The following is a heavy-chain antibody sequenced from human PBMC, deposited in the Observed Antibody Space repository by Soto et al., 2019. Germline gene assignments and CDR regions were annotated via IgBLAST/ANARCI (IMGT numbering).Heavy chain of an antibody. Sequence: QVQLVQSGAEVKKPGSSVKVSCKASGGTFSSYAISWVRQAAGQGLEWMGGIIPIFGTANYAQKSQGRVTITADESTSTAYMELLSLRSEDKAVYYCARHLERAGYYYCCCMYVWGQGTKVIVSS. V-gene: IGHV1-69*01. J-gene: IGHJ6*02. CDR2: IIPIFGTA. CDR1: GGTFSSYA. D-gene: IGHD6-19*01. CDR3: ARHLERAGYYYCCCMYV.